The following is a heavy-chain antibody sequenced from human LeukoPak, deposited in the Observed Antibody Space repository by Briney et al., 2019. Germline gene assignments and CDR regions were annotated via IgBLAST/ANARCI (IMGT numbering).Heavy chain of an antibody. CDR3: ARSIAVAANDAFDI. V-gene: IGHV4-4*02. CDR2: IYFSGST. J-gene: IGHJ3*02. D-gene: IGHD6-19*01. Sequence: SETLSLTCAVSGGSISSTSNWWSWVRQPPGKGLEWIGEIYFSGSTTYNPSLKSRLSMSVDKSKNQFSLKLNSVTAADTAVYYCARSIAVAANDAFDIWGQGTMVTVSS. CDR1: GGSISSTSNW.